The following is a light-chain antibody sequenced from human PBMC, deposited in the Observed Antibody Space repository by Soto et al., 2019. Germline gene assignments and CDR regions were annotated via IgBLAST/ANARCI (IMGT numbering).Light chain of an antibody. V-gene: IGKV3-15*01. CDR2: GAS. Sequence: EIVMTQSPATLSVSPGERATLSCRASQSVSSNLAWYQQKPGQAPRLLIYGASTRATGIPARFSGSGSGTEFTLTISSLQSEDFAVYYCRQYNNGPFPSWTVGQGTKVEIK. CDR1: QSVSSN. J-gene: IGKJ1*01. CDR3: RQYNNGPFPSWT.